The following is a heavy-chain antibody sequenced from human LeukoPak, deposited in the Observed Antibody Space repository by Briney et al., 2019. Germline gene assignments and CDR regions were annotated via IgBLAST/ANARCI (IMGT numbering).Heavy chain of an antibody. Sequence: GGSLRLSCAASGFIFSDSAMHWVRQASGKGLEWVGRIRSKANNYATTYAASVKGRFTISRDDSKNTAYLQMNSLKIEDTAVYYCTRPCAGDCTDSYWGQGTLVTVSS. J-gene: IGHJ4*02. V-gene: IGHV3-73*01. D-gene: IGHD2-21*02. CDR2: IRSKANNYAT. CDR1: GFIFSDSA. CDR3: TRPCAGDCTDSY.